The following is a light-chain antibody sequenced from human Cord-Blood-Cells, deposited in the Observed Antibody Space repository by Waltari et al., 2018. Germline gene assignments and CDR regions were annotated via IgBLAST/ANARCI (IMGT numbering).Light chain of an antibody. Sequence: SYELTQPPSVSVSPGPTASITCPGAKLGDQYACWYQQKPGQSPVLVIEQDSKRPSGIPERFSGSNSGNTATLTISGTQAMDEADYYCQAWDSSTVVFGGGTKLTVL. CDR1: KLGDQY. J-gene: IGLJ2*01. CDR2: QDS. V-gene: IGLV3-1*01. CDR3: QAWDSSTVV.